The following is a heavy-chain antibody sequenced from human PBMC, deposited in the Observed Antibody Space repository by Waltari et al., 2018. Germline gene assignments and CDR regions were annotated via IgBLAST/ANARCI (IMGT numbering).Heavy chain of an antibody. D-gene: IGHD3-10*01. J-gene: IGHJ6*02. CDR1: GGTFSSYT. V-gene: IGHV1-69*02. CDR2: IIPILGIA. CDR3: ARSSPSGYYYGMDV. Sequence: QVQLVQSGAEVKKPGSSVKVSCKASGGTFSSYTISWVRQAPGQGLEGMGRIIPILGIANYAQKFQGRVTITADKSTSTAYMELSSLRSEDTAVYYCARSSPSGYYYGMDVWGQGTTVTVSS.